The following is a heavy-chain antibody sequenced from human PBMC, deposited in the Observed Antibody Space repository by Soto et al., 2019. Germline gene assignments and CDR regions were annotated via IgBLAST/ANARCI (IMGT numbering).Heavy chain of an antibody. V-gene: IGHV1-8*01. CDR3: ARTEAGYYGFYGMDV. CDR2: MNPNSGNT. J-gene: IGHJ6*02. CDR1: GYTFTSYD. D-gene: IGHD3-10*01. Sequence: KVSCKASGYTFTSYDINRVRQATGQGLEWMGWMNPNSGNTGYAQKFQGRVTMTRNTSISTAYMELSSLRSEDTAVYHCARTEAGYYGFYGMDVWGQGTTVTVSS.